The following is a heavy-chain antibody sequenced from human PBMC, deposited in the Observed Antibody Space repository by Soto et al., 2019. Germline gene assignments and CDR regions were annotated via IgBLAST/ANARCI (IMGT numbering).Heavy chain of an antibody. D-gene: IGHD2-2*01. CDR3: ARDLVVVPAAPPPYYYGMDV. Sequence: LRLSCAASGFTFSSYGMHWVRQAPGKGLEWVAVIWYDGSNKYYADSVKGRFTISRDNSKNTLYLQMNSLRAEDTAVYYCARDLVVVPAAPPPYYYGMDVWGQGTTVTVSS. V-gene: IGHV3-33*01. CDR2: IWYDGSNK. CDR1: GFTFSSYG. J-gene: IGHJ6*02.